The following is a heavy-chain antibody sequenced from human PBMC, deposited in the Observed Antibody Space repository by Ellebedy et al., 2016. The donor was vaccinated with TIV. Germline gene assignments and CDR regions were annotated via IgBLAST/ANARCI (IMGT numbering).Heavy chain of an antibody. V-gene: IGHV1-24*01. J-gene: IGHJ5*01. CDR2: FDLEDGET. CDR3: ATCLEYSSGWTNWFDP. Sequence: ASVKVSCKASGYTLTELSMHWVRQAPGKGLEWMGGFDLEDGETIYAQKFQGRVTMTEDTSTDTAYMELSSLRSEDTAVYYCATCLEYSSGWTNWFDPWGQGTSVTVSS. D-gene: IGHD6-19*01. CDR1: GYTLTELS.